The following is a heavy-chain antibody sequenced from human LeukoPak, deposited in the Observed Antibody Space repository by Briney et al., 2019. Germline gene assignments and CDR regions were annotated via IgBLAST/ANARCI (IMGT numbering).Heavy chain of an antibody. CDR3: ARGIYYFDY. J-gene: IGHJ4*02. CDR2: IYYSGST. CDR1: GGSISSYY. V-gene: IGHV4-59*01. Sequence: SETLSLTCTVSGGSISSYYWSWIRQPPGKGLEWIGYIYYSGSTNYNPSLKSRVTISVDTSKNQFSLKLSSVTAADTAVYYCARGIYYFDYWGQGTLVTVSS.